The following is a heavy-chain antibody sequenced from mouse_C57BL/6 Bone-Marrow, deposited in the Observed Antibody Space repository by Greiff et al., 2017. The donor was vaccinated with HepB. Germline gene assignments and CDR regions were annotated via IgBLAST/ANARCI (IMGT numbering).Heavy chain of an antibody. Sequence: VQLKESGPVLVKPGASVKMSCKASGYTFTDYYMNWVKQSHGKSLEWIGVINPYNGGTSYNQKFKGKATLTVDKSSSTAYMELNSLTSEDSAVYYCVTTVVATDYAMDYWGQGTSVTVSS. V-gene: IGHV1-19*01. D-gene: IGHD1-1*01. CDR2: INPYNGGT. J-gene: IGHJ4*01. CDR1: GYTFTDYY. CDR3: VTTVVATDYAMDY.